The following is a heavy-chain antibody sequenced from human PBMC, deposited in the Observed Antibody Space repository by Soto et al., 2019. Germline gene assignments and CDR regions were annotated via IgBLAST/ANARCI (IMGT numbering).Heavy chain of an antibody. D-gene: IGHD3-10*01. CDR1: GGTFSSYT. Sequence: GASVKVSCKASGGTFSSYTISWVRQAPGQGLEWMGRIIPILGIANYAQKFQGRVTMTADKSTSTAYMELSSLSSEDTAVYYCARSEEGVTASVNQFTFDYWGQGTLVTVSS. V-gene: IGHV1-69*02. CDR3: ARSEEGVTASVNQFTFDY. J-gene: IGHJ4*02. CDR2: IIPILGIA.